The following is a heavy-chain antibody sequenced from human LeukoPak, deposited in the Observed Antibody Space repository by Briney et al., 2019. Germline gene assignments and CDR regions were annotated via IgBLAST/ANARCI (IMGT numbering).Heavy chain of an antibody. Sequence: SETLSLTCTVSGGSISSYYWSWIRQPAGKGLEWIGRIYTSGSTNYNPSLKRRVTMSVDTSKNQFSLKLSSVTAADTAVYYCARGGPEQWLVRGGFDYWGQGTLVTVSS. J-gene: IGHJ4*02. CDR1: GGSISSYY. CDR3: ARGGPEQWLVRGGFDY. D-gene: IGHD6-19*01. CDR2: IYTSGST. V-gene: IGHV4-4*07.